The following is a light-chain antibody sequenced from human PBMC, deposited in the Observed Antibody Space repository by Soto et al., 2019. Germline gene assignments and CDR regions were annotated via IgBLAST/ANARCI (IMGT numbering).Light chain of an antibody. V-gene: IGKV1-12*01. CDR3: QQADSFPRT. Sequence: DIQMTQSPSSVSASVGDRVTITCRASQGVSTWLAWYQHKPGTAPKLLIYAASSLQSVVPSRFSGSGSGTEFTLTISSLQPEDFTTYYCQQADSFPRTFGGGTKVEIK. CDR2: AAS. CDR1: QGVSTW. J-gene: IGKJ4*01.